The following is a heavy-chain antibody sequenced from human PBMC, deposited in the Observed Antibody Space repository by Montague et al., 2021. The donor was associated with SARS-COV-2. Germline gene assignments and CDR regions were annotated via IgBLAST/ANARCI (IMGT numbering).Heavy chain of an antibody. Sequence: SLRLSCAASEFAFSSYAMSWVRQAPGKGLEWVSAIYSGGSTYYADSVKGRFTISRDNSKNTLYLQMNTLSAEDTAVYYCARGGSGGSCYSPPCYFDYWGQGTLVTVSS. D-gene: IGHD2-15*01. CDR1: EFAFSSYA. CDR3: ARGGSGGSCYSPPCYFDY. CDR2: IYSGGST. V-gene: IGHV3-53*01. J-gene: IGHJ4*02.